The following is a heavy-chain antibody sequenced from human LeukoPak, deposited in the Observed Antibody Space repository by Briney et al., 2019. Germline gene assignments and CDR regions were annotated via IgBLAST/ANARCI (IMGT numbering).Heavy chain of an antibody. J-gene: IGHJ4*02. V-gene: IGHV4-61*08. CDR2: VYYISNT. CDR1: GASVGSAGYY. Sequence: SETLSLTCTVSGASVGSAGYYWSWIRQPPGGGLGWIGYVYYISNTNYNPSLKSRVTMSVNPSENQFSLKLNSVTAADTAMYYCARTQSQSGSYRYYFGYWGQGTLVTVSS. D-gene: IGHD1-26*01. CDR3: ARTQSQSGSYRYYFGY.